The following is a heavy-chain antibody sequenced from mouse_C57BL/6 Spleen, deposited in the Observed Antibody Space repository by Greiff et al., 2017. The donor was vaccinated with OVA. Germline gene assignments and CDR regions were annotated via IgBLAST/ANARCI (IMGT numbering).Heavy chain of an antibody. J-gene: IGHJ3*01. CDR3: AREGYDYDFAY. Sequence: EVKLMESGGGLVQPGGSLSLSCAASGFTFTDYYMSWVRQPPGKALEWLGFIRNKANGYTTEYSASVKGRFTISRDNSQSILYLQMNALRAEDSATYYCAREGYDYDFAYWGQGTLVTVSA. CDR2: IRNKANGYTT. V-gene: IGHV7-3*01. D-gene: IGHD2-4*01. CDR1: GFTFTDYY.